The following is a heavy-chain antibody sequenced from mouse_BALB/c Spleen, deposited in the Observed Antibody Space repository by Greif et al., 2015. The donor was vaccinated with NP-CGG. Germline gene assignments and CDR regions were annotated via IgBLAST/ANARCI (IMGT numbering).Heavy chain of an antibody. V-gene: IGHV14-4*02. CDR1: GFNIKDYY. J-gene: IGHJ4*01. CDR3: NAPYGNYDYYAMDY. D-gene: IGHD2-10*02. Sequence: VQLQQSGAELVRSGASVKLSCTASGFNIKDYYMHWVKQRPGQGLEWIGWIDPENGDTEYAPKFQGRATMTADTSSNTAYLQLSSLTSEDTAVYYCNAPYGNYDYYAMDYWGQGTSVTVSS. CDR2: IDPENGDT.